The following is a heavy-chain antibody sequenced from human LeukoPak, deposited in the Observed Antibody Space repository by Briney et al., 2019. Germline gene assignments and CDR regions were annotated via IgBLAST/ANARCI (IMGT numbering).Heavy chain of an antibody. J-gene: IGHJ4*02. CDR1: GYTFTTYY. V-gene: IGHV1-2*02. CDR3: ARDRAAAAALDY. Sequence: GAPVKLSCKAAGYTFTTYYLHWGREAPGHGREGLGWIYPPSGGTLYAQKFEGRVTWTRDTSITTAYMELSGLTSDDTAIYYCARDRAAAAALDYWGQGTLVTVSS. CDR2: IYPPSGGT. D-gene: IGHD6-25*01.